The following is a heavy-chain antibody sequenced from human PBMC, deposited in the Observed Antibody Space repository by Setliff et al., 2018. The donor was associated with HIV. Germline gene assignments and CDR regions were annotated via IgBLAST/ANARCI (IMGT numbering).Heavy chain of an antibody. J-gene: IGHJ4*02. V-gene: IGHV3-23*01. CDR2: IIGSGDTT. D-gene: IGHD2-15*01. CDR1: GFAFSDYA. Sequence: PGGSLRLSCAASGFAFSDYAMSWVRQAPGKGLEWVSAIIGSGDTTYYADSVKGRFTISRDNSKNTLYLQMHSLRAEDTALYYCAKNGRATNIILDYWGQGTLVTVSS. CDR3: AKNGRATNIILDY.